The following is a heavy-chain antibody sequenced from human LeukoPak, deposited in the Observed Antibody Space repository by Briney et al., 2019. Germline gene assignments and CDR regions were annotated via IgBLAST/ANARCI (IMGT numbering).Heavy chain of an antibody. J-gene: IGHJ4*02. Sequence: GGSLRLSCAASGFTFSSYGMHWVRQAPGKGLEWVAVISYDGSNKYYADSVKGRFTISRDNSKNTLYLQMNSLRAEDTAVYYCAKVISPGYFDYWGQGTLVTVSS. CDR3: AKVISPGYFDY. V-gene: IGHV3-30*18. D-gene: IGHD2/OR15-2a*01. CDR2: ISYDGSNK. CDR1: GFTFSSYG.